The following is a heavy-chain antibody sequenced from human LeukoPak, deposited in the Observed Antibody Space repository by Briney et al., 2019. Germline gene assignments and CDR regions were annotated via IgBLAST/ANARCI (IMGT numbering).Heavy chain of an antibody. V-gene: IGHV3-33*01. CDR3: AANFDF. Sequence: GRSLRLSCAASGLTFSNYGMHWVRQAPGKGLEWVAVIWYDGSNQYYADSVKGRFTTSRDNSKNTLYLQMNSLRAEDTAVYYCAANFDFWGQGTLVTVSS. CDR2: IWYDGSNQ. J-gene: IGHJ4*02. CDR1: GLTFSNYG.